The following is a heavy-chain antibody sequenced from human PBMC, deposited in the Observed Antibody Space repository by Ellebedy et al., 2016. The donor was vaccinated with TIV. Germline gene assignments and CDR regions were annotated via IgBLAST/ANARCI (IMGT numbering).Heavy chain of an antibody. V-gene: IGHV4-61*08. D-gene: IGHD5-18*01. J-gene: IGHJ4*02. CDR3: ARGIQPRKPYFDY. CDR2: IYYSGST. CDR1: GGSISSGGYY. Sequence: SETLSLXCTVSGGSISSGGYYWSWIRQHPGKGLEWIGYIYYSGSTNYNPSLKSRVTISVDTSKNQFSLKLSSVTAADTAVYYCARGIQPRKPYFDYWGQGTLVTVSS.